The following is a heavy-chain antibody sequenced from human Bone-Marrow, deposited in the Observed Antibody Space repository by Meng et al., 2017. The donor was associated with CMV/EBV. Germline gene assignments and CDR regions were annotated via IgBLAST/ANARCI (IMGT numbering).Heavy chain of an antibody. Sequence: GESLKISCAASGFTFSSYSMNWVRQAPGKGLEWVSSISSSSYINYADSVKGRFTISRDNAKNSLYLQLNGLRAEDTAVYYCAKRSTLTINHAAFDIWGRGTMVTVSS. CDR2: ISSSSYI. J-gene: IGHJ3*02. V-gene: IGHV3-21*04. CDR3: AKRSTLTINHAAFDI. D-gene: IGHD1-14*01. CDR1: GFTFSSYS.